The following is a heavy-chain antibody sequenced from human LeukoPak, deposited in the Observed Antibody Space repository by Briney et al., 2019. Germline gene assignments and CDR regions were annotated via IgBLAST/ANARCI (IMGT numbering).Heavy chain of an antibody. CDR2: TYTSGST. V-gene: IGHV4-61*02. J-gene: IGHJ4*02. CDR1: GGSISSGSYY. CDR3: ARRSLDTFDY. Sequence: SETLSLTCTVSGGSISSGSYYWSWIRQPAGKGLEWIGRTYTSGSTNYNPSLKSRVTISVDTSKNQFSLKLSSVTAADTAVYYCARRSLDTFDYWGRGTLVTVSS. D-gene: IGHD1-1*01.